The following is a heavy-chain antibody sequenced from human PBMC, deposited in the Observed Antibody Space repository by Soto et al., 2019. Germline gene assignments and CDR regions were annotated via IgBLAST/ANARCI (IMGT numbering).Heavy chain of an antibody. V-gene: IGHV1-69*01. CDR1: GGTFSSYV. J-gene: IGHJ5*02. CDR3: ATVDRSVALVGWFDP. CDR2: IIPVSGTT. Sequence: QVHLEQSGAEVKKPGSSVKVSCKFSGGTFSSYVIIWGRQAPGQGLEWMGGIIPVSGTTNYAQKFHGRVTISADAATNTAYMELSSVRFDDTAVYYCATVDRSVALVGWFDPWGQGTLVTVSS. D-gene: IGHD2-8*02.